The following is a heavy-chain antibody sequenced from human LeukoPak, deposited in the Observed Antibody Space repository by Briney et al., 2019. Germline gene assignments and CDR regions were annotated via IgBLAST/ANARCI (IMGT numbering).Heavy chain of an antibody. J-gene: IGHJ4*02. V-gene: IGHV3-23*01. CDR2: ISGSGGST. CDR3: AKVYYYDSSGYYPYLFDY. Sequence: PGGSLRLSCAASGFTFSSYAMSWVRQAPGKGLEWVSAISGSGGSTYYADSVKGRFTISRDNSKNTPYLQMNSLRAEDTAVYYCAKVYYYDSSGYYPYLFDYWGQGTLVTVSS. D-gene: IGHD3-22*01. CDR1: GFTFSSYA.